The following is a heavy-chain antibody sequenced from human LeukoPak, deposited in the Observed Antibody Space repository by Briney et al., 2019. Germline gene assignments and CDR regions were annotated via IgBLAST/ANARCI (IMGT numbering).Heavy chain of an antibody. CDR2: ISTAGDT. Sequence: PGGSLRLSCAASGFTFSSYGMHWVRQAPGKGLEWVSAISTAGDTYYPGSVKGRFTISRENAKNSLYLQMNSLRAGDTAVYYCARGRSGSLDYWGQGTLVTVSS. CDR3: ARGRSGSLDY. D-gene: IGHD3-3*01. CDR1: GFTFSSYG. J-gene: IGHJ4*02. V-gene: IGHV3-13*04.